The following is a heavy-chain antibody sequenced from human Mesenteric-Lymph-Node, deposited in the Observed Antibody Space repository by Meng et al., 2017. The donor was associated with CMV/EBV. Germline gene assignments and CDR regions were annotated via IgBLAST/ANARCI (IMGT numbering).Heavy chain of an antibody. D-gene: IGHD3-3*01. J-gene: IGHJ6*02. V-gene: IGHV4-39*07. CDR2: IYYSGST. CDR3: ARDEVIQNYDFWSGYSPPYYYYGMDV. CDR1: GGSISSSSYY. Sequence: SETLSLTCTVSGGSISSSSYYWGWIRQPPGKGLEWIGSIYYSGSTYYNPSLKSRVTISVDTSKNQFSLKLSSVTAADTAVYYCARDEVIQNYDFWSGYSPPYYYYGMDVWGQGTTVTVSS.